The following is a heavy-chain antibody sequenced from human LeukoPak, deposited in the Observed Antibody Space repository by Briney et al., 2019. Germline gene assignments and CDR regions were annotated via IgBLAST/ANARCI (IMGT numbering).Heavy chain of an antibody. CDR1: GFTFSSYW. D-gene: IGHD4-23*01. CDR2: INSDGSST. J-gene: IGHJ4*02. V-gene: IGHV3-74*01. CDR3: TRGTAVTPRPFDY. Sequence: GGSLRLSCAASGFTFSSYWMHWVRQAPGKGLVWVSRINSDGSSTSYADSVEGRFTISRDNAKNTLYLQMNSLRAEDTAVYYCTRGTAVTPRPFDYWGQGTLVTVSS.